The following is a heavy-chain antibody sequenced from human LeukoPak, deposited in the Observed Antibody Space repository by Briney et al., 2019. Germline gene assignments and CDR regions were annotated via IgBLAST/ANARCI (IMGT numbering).Heavy chain of an antibody. V-gene: IGHV3-23*01. CDR3: AKRGVVILVILVGFYKEAYYFDS. CDR1: GITRSNYG. J-gene: IGHJ4*02. Sequence: GGSLRLSCAVSGITRSNYGMSWVRQAPGKGLERVVGISGGAAGTTYADSVKGRFTISRDNNKNTLFLQMNSLRAEDTAVYFCAKRGVVILVILVGFYKEAYYFDSWGQGALVTVSS. D-gene: IGHD3-9*01. CDR2: ISGGAAGT.